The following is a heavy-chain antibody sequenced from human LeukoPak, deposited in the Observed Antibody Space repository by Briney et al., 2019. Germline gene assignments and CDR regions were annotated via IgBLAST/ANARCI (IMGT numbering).Heavy chain of an antibody. J-gene: IGHJ4*02. CDR1: GGSISSGGYS. CDR3: AALYYYGSGSHDFDY. Sequence: SQTLSLTCAVSGGSISSGGYSWSWIRQPPGKGLEWIGYIYHSGSTYYNPSLKSRVTISVDRSKNQFSLKLSSVTAADTAVYYCAALYYYGSGSHDFDYWGQGTLVTVSS. D-gene: IGHD3-10*01. V-gene: IGHV4-30-2*01. CDR2: IYHSGST.